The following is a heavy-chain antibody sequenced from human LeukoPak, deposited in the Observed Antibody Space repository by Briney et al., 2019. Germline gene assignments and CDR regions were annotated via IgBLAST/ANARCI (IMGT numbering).Heavy chain of an antibody. D-gene: IGHD5-24*01. Sequence: PGGSLRLSCAASGFNLSSYAMSWVRQAPGEGLEWVSAISGSGGSTYYADSVKGRFTISRDNSKNTLYLQMNSLRAEDTAVYYCAKDGEDSYKDFDYWGQGTLVTVSS. J-gene: IGHJ4*02. V-gene: IGHV3-23*01. CDR2: ISGSGGST. CDR3: AKDGEDSYKDFDY. CDR1: GFNLSSYA.